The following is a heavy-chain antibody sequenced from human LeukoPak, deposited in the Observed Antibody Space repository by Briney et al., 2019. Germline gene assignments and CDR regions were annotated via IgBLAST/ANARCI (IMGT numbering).Heavy chain of an antibody. CDR3: ARDQNTIFDYGMDV. Sequence: GGSLRLSCAAAGVTFSSYAMHWVRQAPGKGLEWVAVISYDGSNKYYADSVKGRFTISRDNSKNTLYLQMNSLRAEDTAVYYCARDQNTIFDYGMDVWGQGTTVTVSS. CDR2: ISYDGSNK. D-gene: IGHD3-3*01. V-gene: IGHV3-30-3*01. J-gene: IGHJ6*02. CDR1: GVTFSSYA.